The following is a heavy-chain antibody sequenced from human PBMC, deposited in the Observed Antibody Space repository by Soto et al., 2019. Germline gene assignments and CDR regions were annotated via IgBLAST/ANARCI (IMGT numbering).Heavy chain of an antibody. CDR1: EVSFGHYA. D-gene: IGHD3-22*01. V-gene: IGHV3-23*01. CDR3: ANEGGGYYYNVEQF. J-gene: IGHJ4*02. CDR2: ISGSGGST. Sequence: PVGSLRLSCAASEVSFGHYAMSWVRQAPGKGLEWVSAISGSGGSTYYADSVKGRFTISRDNSKNTLYLQMNSLRAEDTAVYYCANEGGGYYYNVEQFRGQGTLVTVSS.